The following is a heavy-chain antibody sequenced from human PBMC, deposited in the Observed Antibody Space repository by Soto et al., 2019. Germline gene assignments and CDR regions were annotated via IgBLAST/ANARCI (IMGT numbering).Heavy chain of an antibody. V-gene: IGHV4-4*02. J-gene: IGHJ6*02. CDR1: CGSISSSNW. CDR3: ARQLYSSSWHVWYYYGMDV. CDR2: IYHSGST. D-gene: IGHD6-6*01. Sequence: PSETLSLTCAVSCGSISSSNWWSWVRQPPGKGLVWIGEIYHSGSTNYNPSLKSRVTISVDKSKNQFSLKLSSVTAADTAVYYCARQLYSSSWHVWYYYGMDVWGQGTTVTVSS.